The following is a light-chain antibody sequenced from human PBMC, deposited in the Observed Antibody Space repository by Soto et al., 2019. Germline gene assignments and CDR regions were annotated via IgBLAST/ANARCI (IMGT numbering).Light chain of an antibody. J-gene: IGKJ3*01. V-gene: IGKV1-39*01. Sequence: DIPMTQSPSSLSASVGDRVTITCRASQSITKYLNWYQHKPGKAPKLLVYAASSLQSGVPSRFSSSESVTDFTLTISSLQPEDFATYFCQQSHNMPFTFGPGTKVDIK. CDR2: AAS. CDR3: QQSHNMPFT. CDR1: QSITKY.